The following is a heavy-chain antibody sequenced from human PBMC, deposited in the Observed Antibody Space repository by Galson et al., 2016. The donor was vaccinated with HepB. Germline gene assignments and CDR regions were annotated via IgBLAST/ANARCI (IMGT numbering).Heavy chain of an antibody. V-gene: IGHV3-9*01. J-gene: IGHJ3*02. CDR2: ISTNSGRK. CDR3: AKEMSDVLAFLEGRQSGVLGAFNI. CDR1: GFTFGDYA. Sequence: SLRLSCAASGFTFGDYAMHWVRQGPGKGLEWVSGISTNSGRKGYADSVKGRFPISRDNARTSLYLQMNSLRNEDTALYSCAKEMSDVLAFLEGRQSGVLGAFNIWGQGTVVTVSS. D-gene: IGHD3-3*02.